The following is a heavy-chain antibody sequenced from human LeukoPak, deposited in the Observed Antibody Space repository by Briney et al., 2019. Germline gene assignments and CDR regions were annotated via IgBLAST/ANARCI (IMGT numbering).Heavy chain of an antibody. Sequence: PGGSLRLSCAASGFTFHDYAMHWVRQAPGKELEYVSVIRGGGGVQYYAASVKGRFTISRDSSKNTLYLQMNSLRAEDTAVYYCAKSSHSFGNDALDIWGQGTMVTVSS. V-gene: IGHV3-23*01. CDR2: IRGGGGVQ. J-gene: IGHJ3*02. D-gene: IGHD5-18*01. CDR3: AKSSHSFGNDALDI. CDR1: GFTFHDYA.